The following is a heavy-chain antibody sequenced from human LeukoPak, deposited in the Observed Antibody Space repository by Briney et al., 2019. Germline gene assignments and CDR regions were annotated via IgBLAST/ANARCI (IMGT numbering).Heavy chain of an antibody. CDR2: IYDSGNT. J-gene: IGHJ3*01. V-gene: IGHV4-59*01. CDR3: ARNRAFDF. CDR1: GASITNYY. Sequence: SETLSLTCKVSGASITNYYWSWIRQPPGKGLEWIGFIYDSGNTIYNPSLRSRVTISLDTSENQFSLRLVSVTAADTAVYYCARNRAFDFWGQGTMVTVSS.